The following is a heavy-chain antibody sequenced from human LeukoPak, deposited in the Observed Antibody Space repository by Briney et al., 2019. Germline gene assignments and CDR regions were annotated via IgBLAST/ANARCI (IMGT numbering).Heavy chain of an antibody. Sequence: GGSLRLSCAAFGFTFSSYAMHWVRQAPGKGLEYVSAISSNGGSTYYANSVKGRFTISRDNSKNTLYLQMGSLRAEDMAVYYCASGSRGIAAYWGQGTLVTVSS. CDR1: GFTFSSYA. V-gene: IGHV3-64*01. J-gene: IGHJ4*02. CDR2: ISSNGGST. D-gene: IGHD6-13*01. CDR3: ASGSRGIAAY.